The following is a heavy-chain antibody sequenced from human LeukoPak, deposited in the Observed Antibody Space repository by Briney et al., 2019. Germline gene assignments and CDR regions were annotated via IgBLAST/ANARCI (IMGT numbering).Heavy chain of an antibody. CDR3: AKALNVLVPSTSRWFDP. CDR2: ISDGGAAT. CDR1: GFTFNNYA. V-gene: IGHV3-23*01. Sequence: PGGSLRLSCAASGFTFNNYAMTWVRQAPGKGLEWVSTISDGGAATYYADSVEGRFTISRDNSKNTLSLQMSSLRAENTAVYYCAKALNVLVPSTSRWFDPWGQGTLVTVSS. D-gene: IGHD2-2*01. J-gene: IGHJ5*02.